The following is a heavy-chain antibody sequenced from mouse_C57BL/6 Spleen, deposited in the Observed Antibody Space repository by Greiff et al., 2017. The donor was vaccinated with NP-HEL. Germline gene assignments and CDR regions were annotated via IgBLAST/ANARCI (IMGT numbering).Heavy chain of an antibody. Sequence: EVQLQESGPGLVKPSQSLSLTCSVTGYSITSGYYWNLLRQFPGTKLEWMGFISYDGSNNYNPSPKNRISLTRDTSKKQFFLKLKSVTTEDTATYYCARGEYDGYYFDDWGKGTTLTVSS. CDR1: GYSITSGYY. CDR3: ARGEYDGYYFDD. D-gene: IGHD2-4*01. J-gene: IGHJ2*01. CDR2: ISYDGSN. V-gene: IGHV3-6*01.